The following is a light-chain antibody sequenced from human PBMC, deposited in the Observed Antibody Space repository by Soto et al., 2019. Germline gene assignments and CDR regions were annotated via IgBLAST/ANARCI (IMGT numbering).Light chain of an antibody. Sequence: DIQMTQAPFSLSASVGDRVTITCQASASMSDCLAWYQQKPGKAPKLLIYAASSLQSGVPSKFSGSGSGTDFTLTLRSLQPEDFAPYYCQQYNSYPITFGQGTRLEIK. CDR2: AAS. V-gene: IGKV1-5*01. CDR1: ASMSDC. CDR3: QQYNSYPIT. J-gene: IGKJ5*01.